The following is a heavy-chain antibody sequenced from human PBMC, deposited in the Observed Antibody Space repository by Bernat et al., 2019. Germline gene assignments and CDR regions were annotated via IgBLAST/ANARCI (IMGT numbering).Heavy chain of an antibody. V-gene: IGHV3-30*03. CDR3: ARVRWKADITPVGSLLDS. CDR2: ISNDGSNK. J-gene: IGHJ4*02. Sequence: QVQLVETGGGVVQPGSSLRLSCVASGFIFSKYAMHWVRQAPGKGLEWVAYISNDGSNKYYGDSVKGRFTISRDTSKNTLYVQMNSLRAEDTAVYYCARVRWKADITPVGSLLDSWGQGTLVTVSS. CDR1: GFIFSKYA. D-gene: IGHD1-14*01.